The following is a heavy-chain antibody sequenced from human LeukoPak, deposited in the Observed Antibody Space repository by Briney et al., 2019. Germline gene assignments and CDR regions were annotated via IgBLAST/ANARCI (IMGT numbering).Heavy chain of an antibody. Sequence: GGSLRLSCAASGFSFSDEYMSWIRQAPGQGLEWISYISASGSYTNYADSVKGRFTISRDNAKNSLYLQMNSLRAEDTAVYYCGRSRGAGPGAHFDVWGQGTLVTVSS. CDR1: GFSFSDEY. D-gene: IGHD6-19*01. J-gene: IGHJ4*02. CDR2: ISASGSYT. V-gene: IGHV3-11*03. CDR3: GRSRGAGPGAHFDV.